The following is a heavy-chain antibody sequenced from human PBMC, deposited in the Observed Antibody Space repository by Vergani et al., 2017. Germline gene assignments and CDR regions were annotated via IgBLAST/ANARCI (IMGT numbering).Heavy chain of an antibody. J-gene: IGHJ6*03. V-gene: IGHV3-74*01. D-gene: IGHD3-10*01. Sequence: EVQLVESGGGLVQPGGSLRLSCAASGFTFSSYWMHWVRQAPGKGLVWVSRINSDGSSKSYADSVKGRFTISRDNAKNTLYLQMNSLRAEDTAVYYCARDGGSGRRYYYYMDVWGKGTTVTVSS. CDR2: INSDGSSK. CDR3: ARDGGSGRRYYYYMDV. CDR1: GFTFSSYW.